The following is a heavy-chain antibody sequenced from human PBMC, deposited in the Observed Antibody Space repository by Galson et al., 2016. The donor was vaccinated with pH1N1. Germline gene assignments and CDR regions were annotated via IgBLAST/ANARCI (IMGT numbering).Heavy chain of an antibody. D-gene: IGHD1-26*01. Sequence: SVRGRVTISRDNAKKSLYLQMDSLRVDDTAVYYCARAGGGYPFDYWGQGSLVTVSS. CDR3: ARAGGGYPFDY. J-gene: IGHJ4*02. V-gene: IGHV3-21*01.